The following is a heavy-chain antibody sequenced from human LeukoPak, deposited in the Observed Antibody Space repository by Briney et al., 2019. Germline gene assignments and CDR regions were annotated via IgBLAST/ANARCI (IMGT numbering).Heavy chain of an antibody. V-gene: IGHV6-1*01. CDR3: ARGWARDGFNI. J-gene: IGHJ3*02. CDR2: TYYDSKWYN. CDR1: GDSVSNNA. Sequence: SQTLSLTCVISGDSVSNNAWNWVRQTPSGDLECLRRTYYDSKWYNHYAESVKSRISINPDTSKNQFSLQLNSVTPEDTAVYYCARGWARDGFNIWSQGTMVTVSS. D-gene: IGHD6-13*01.